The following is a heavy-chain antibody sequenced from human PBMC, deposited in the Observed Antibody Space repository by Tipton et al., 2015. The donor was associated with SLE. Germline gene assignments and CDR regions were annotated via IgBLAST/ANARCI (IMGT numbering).Heavy chain of an antibody. CDR3: AIGEQQPDDYDYYHMDS. J-gene: IGHJ6*03. CDR1: GGSISGGGYS. Sequence: TLSLTCTVSGGSISGGGYSWSWIRQSPGKGLEWIGSLYQSGRIHYNPSLENRVTIAVDRTKNQFSLSLSSVTAADTAVYYCAIGEQQPDDYDYYHMDSRGKGTTVTVSS. CDR2: LYQSGRI. V-gene: IGHV4-30-2*06. D-gene: IGHD6-13*01.